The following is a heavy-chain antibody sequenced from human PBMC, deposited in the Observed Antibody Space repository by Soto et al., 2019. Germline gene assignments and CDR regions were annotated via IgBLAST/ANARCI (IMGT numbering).Heavy chain of an antibody. J-gene: IGHJ3*02. CDR3: ARGRNWNAHDAFDI. CDR2: IYSGGST. Sequence: GGSLRLSCAASGFTVSSNYMSWVRQAPGKGLEWVSVIYSGGSTYYADSVKGRFTISRHNSKNTLYLQMNSLRAEDTAVYYCARGRNWNAHDAFDIWGQGTMVTVSS. D-gene: IGHD1-1*01. V-gene: IGHV3-53*04. CDR1: GFTVSSNY.